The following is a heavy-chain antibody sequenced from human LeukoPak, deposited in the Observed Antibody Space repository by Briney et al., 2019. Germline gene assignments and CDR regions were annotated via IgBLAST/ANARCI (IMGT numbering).Heavy chain of an antibody. Sequence: GGSLGLSCAASGFTFSSYGMHWVRQAPGKGLEWVSDINGSGGSTYYADSVKGRFTISRDNSKNSLYLQMNSLRAEDTAVYYCAELGITMIGGVWGKGTTVTISS. J-gene: IGHJ6*04. CDR1: GFTFSSYG. CDR3: AELGITMIGGV. V-gene: IGHV3-23*01. D-gene: IGHD3-10*02. CDR2: INGSGGST.